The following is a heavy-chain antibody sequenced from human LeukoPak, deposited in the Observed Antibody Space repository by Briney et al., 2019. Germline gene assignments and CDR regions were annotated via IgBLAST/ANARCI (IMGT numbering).Heavy chain of an antibody. Sequence: GGSLRLSCAASGFTVSSNYMSWVRQAPGKGLEWVSVIYSGGSTFYADSVQGRFTISRDNSNNTLYLQMNSLRAEDTAVYYCAREVGAYDYVWGSPSAYWGQGTLVTVSS. CDR2: IYSGGST. V-gene: IGHV3-66*01. CDR1: GFTVSSNY. CDR3: AREVGAYDYVWGSPSAY. J-gene: IGHJ4*02. D-gene: IGHD3-16*01.